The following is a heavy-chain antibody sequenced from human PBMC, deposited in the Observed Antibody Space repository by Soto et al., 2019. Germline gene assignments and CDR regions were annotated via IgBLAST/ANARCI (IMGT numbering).Heavy chain of an antibody. CDR1: GYTFTGYH. CDR2: INTNTGDT. D-gene: IGHD1-26*01. V-gene: IGHV1-2*04. CDR3: ARWVGASNWFDP. Sequence: ASVKVSCKASGYTFTGYHVHWVRQAPGQGLEWMGWINTNTGDTNYAQKFQGWVTMTRDTSINTAYVQLSRLRSDGTAVYFCARWVGASNWFDPWGQGTLVTVSS. J-gene: IGHJ5*02.